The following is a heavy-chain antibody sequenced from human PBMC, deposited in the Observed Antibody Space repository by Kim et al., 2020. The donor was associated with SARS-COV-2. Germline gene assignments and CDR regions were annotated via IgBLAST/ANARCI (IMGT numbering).Heavy chain of an antibody. Sequence: SETLSLTCAVYGGSFSGYYWSWIRQPPGKGLEWIGEINHSGSTNYNPSLKSRVTISVDTSKNQFSLKLSSVTAADTAVYYCARGYEQHSLGWFDPWGQGTLVTVSS. D-gene: IGHD6-13*01. CDR1: GGSFSGYY. CDR2: INHSGST. V-gene: IGHV4-34*01. CDR3: ARGYEQHSLGWFDP. J-gene: IGHJ5*02.